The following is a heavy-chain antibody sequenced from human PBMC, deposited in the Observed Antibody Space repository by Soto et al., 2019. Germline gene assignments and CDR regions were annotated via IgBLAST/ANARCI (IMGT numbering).Heavy chain of an antibody. Sequence: EVQLLESGGGLVQPGGSLRLSCAASGFIFDYYAMSWVRQAPGKGLEWVSTISASGINTYYTDSVKGRFTISRDNSKNTLFLQMNSLTAEDTAVLYCAKVAPTRAVVGSYSYYGLDVWGQGTTVTVSS. CDR2: ISASGINT. CDR1: GFIFDYYA. CDR3: AKVAPTRAVVGSYSYYGLDV. J-gene: IGHJ6*02. V-gene: IGHV3-23*01. D-gene: IGHD2-2*01.